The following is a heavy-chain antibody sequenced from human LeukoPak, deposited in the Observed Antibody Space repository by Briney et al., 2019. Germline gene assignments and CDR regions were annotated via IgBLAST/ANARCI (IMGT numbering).Heavy chain of an antibody. J-gene: IGHJ4*02. Sequence: GGSLRLSCGGSGFSFSSYWMTWVRQLPGKGPEWVANIRQDESERYFADSVKGRFTISRDNAKKSVYLHVSSLRAEDTALYHCARGPDYGDFFFDYWGQGTRVTVSS. CDR1: GFSFSSYW. CDR2: IRQDESER. V-gene: IGHV3-7*03. D-gene: IGHD4-17*01. CDR3: ARGPDYGDFFFDY.